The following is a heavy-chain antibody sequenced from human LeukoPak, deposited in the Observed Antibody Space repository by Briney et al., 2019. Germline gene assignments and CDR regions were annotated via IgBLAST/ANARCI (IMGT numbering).Heavy chain of an antibody. CDR3: ARCVRYCSGGSCYYDWFDP. CDR1: GYTFTGYY. J-gene: IGHJ5*02. CDR2: INPNSGGT. Sequence: GASVKVSCKASGYTFTGYYMHWVRQAPGQGLEWMGWINPNSGGTNYAQKFQGGVTMTRDTSISTAHMELSRLRSDDTAVYYCARCVRYCSGGSCYYDWFDPWGQGTLVTVSS. D-gene: IGHD2-15*01. V-gene: IGHV1-2*02.